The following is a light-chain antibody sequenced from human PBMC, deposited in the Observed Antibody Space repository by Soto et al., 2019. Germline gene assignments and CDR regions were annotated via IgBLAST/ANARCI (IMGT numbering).Light chain of an antibody. V-gene: IGKV3-11*01. CDR3: QQSSNWPRT. Sequence: EILLTQSPATLSLSPGERATLSCRASQSVSSYLAWYQQKQGQAPKLLIYVASNTATGIPARFSGSGSGTDFTVTSRSIEREDGADYFCQQSSNWPRTFGQGTKLESK. CDR1: QSVSSY. J-gene: IGKJ2*01. CDR2: VAS.